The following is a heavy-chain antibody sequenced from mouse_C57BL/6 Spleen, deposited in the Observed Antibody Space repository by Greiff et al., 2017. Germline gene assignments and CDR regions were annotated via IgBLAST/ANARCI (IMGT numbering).Heavy chain of an antibody. CDR3: AREGPHFDY. D-gene: IGHD3-3*01. Sequence: QVQLQQPGAELVMPGASVKLSCKASGYTFTSYWMHWVKQRPGQGLEWIGEIDPSDSYTNYNQKFKGKSTWTVDKSSSTAYMQLSSLTSEDSAVYYCAREGPHFDYWGQGTTLTVSS. V-gene: IGHV1-69*01. CDR2: IDPSDSYT. CDR1: GYTFTSYW. J-gene: IGHJ2*01.